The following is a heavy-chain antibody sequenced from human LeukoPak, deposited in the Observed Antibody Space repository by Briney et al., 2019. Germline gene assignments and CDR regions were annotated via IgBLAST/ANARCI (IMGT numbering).Heavy chain of an antibody. V-gene: IGHV4-34*01. CDR2: INHRGST. J-gene: IGHJ3*02. CDR3: ARRIVVVTATKNAFDI. Sequence: SETLSLTCAVYGGSFSGYYWSWIRQPPGKGLEWIGEINHRGSTNYNPSLKSRVTISVDTSKNQFSLKLSSVTAADTAVYYCARRIVVVTATKNAFDIWGQGTMVTVSS. D-gene: IGHD2-21*02. CDR1: GGSFSGYY.